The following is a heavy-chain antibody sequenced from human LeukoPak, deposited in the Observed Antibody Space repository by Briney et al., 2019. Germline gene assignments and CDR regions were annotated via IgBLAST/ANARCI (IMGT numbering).Heavy chain of an antibody. CDR3: ARVDYYYYGMDV. Sequence: ASVKVSCKASGGTFSSYAISWVRQAPGQGPEWMGGIIPIFGTANYAQKFQGRVTITADESTSTAYMELSSLRSEDTAVYYCARVDYYYYGMDVWGQGTTVTVSS. CDR1: GGTFSSYA. J-gene: IGHJ6*02. V-gene: IGHV1-69*01. CDR2: IIPIFGTA.